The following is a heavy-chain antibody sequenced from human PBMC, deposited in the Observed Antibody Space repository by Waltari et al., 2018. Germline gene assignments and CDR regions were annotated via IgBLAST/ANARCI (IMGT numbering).Heavy chain of an antibody. D-gene: IGHD6-19*01. Sequence: VQLVESGGDLIQPGGSLRLSCAASGFTVSSNYMSWVRQAPGKGLEWIGEINHSGSTNYNPSLKSRVTISVDTSKNQFSLKLSSVTAADTAVYYCARVHSSGSFDYWGQGTLVTVSS. CDR2: INHSGST. CDR3: ARVHSSGSFDY. CDR1: GFTVSSNY. J-gene: IGHJ4*02. V-gene: IGHV4-34*01.